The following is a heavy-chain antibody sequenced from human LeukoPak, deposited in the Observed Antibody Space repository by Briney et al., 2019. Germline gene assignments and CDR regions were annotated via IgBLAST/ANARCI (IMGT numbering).Heavy chain of an antibody. D-gene: IGHD6-19*01. CDR1: GFTFSSYS. CDR3: ASRIAVAGTQCDY. CDR2: ISSSSSYI. J-gene: IGHJ4*02. Sequence: GGSLRLSCAASGFTFSSYSMNWVRQAPGKGLEWVSSISSSSSYIYYADSVKGRFTISRDNAKNSLYLQMNSLRAEDTAVYYCASRIAVAGTQCDYWGQGTLVTVSS. V-gene: IGHV3-21*01.